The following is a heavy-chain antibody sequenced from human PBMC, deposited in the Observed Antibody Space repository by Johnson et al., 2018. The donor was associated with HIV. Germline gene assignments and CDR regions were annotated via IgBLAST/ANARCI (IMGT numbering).Heavy chain of an antibody. CDR3: ARDDRIVGASMGAFEI. CDR1: RFTFSDYY. V-gene: IGHV3-11*04. Sequence: QVQLVESGGGLVKPGGSLRLSCAASRFTFSDYYMSWIRQTPGKGLEWVSYISSSGSTIYYADSVKGRFTISRDNAKNSLYLQVNSLSAEDTAVYYCARDDRIVGASMGAFEIWGQGTMVTVSS. CDR2: ISSSGSTI. J-gene: IGHJ3*02. D-gene: IGHD1-26*01.